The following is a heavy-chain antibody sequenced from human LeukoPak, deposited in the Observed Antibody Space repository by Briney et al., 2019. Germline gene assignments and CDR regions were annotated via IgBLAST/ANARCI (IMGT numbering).Heavy chain of an antibody. CDR2: MDPNSGNT. CDR3: ARAGLYYYYMDV. V-gene: IGHV1-8*01. J-gene: IGHJ6*03. D-gene: IGHD6-19*01. Sequence: ASVKVSCKAPGYTFTSYDINWVRQATGQGLEWMGWMDPNSGNTGYAQKFQGRVTMTRNTSISTAYMELSSLRSEDTAVYYCARAGLYYYYMDVWGKGTTVTVSS. CDR1: GYTFTSYD.